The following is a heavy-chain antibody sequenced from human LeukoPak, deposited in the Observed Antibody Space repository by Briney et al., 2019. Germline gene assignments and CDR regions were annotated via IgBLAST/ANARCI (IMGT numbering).Heavy chain of an antibody. V-gene: IGHV3-7*01. CDR1: EFTFSDSY. CDR3: GRGSGWLVDY. D-gene: IGHD6-19*01. Sequence: GGSLRLSCTASEFTFSDSYMTWVRQAPGKGLEWVANIKEDGREKFYVDSVKGRFTISRDTSKNSVYLQMSSLRAEDTAMYYCGRGSGWLVDYWGRGTLVTVSS. CDR2: IKEDGREK. J-gene: IGHJ4*02.